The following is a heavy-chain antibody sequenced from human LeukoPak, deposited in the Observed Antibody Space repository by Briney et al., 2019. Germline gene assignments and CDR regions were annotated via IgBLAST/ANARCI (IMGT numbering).Heavy chain of an antibody. CDR3: ARDRESTSKPGYMDV. V-gene: IGHV3-30-3*01. Sequence: PGGSLRLSCAASGFTFSSYAMHWVRQAPGKGLEWVAVISYDGSNKYYADSVKGRFTISRDDSKNTLYLQMNNLRAEDSALYYCARDRESTSKPGYMDVWGKGTTVTVSS. D-gene: IGHD1-14*01. CDR2: ISYDGSNK. CDR1: GFTFSSYA. J-gene: IGHJ6*03.